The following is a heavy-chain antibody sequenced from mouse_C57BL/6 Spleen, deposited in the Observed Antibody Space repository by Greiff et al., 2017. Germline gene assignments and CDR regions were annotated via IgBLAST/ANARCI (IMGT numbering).Heavy chain of an antibody. D-gene: IGHD1-1*01. CDR2: IDPSDSYT. J-gene: IGHJ2*01. Sequence: QVQLQQPGAELVKPGASVKVSCKASGYTFTSYWMHWVKQRPGQGLEWIGEIDPSDSYTNYNQKFKGKSTLTVDKSSSTAYMQLSSLTSEDSAVYYCARNYYGSSKYFDYWGQGTTLTVAS. CDR1: GYTFTSYW. V-gene: IGHV1-69*01. CDR3: ARNYYGSSKYFDY.